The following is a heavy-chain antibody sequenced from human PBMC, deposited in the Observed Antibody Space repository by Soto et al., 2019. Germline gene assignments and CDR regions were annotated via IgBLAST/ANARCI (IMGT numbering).Heavy chain of an antibody. CDR1: GYTFTSNA. D-gene: IGHD5-18*01. CDR2: VNSGNGDT. V-gene: IGHV1-3*01. CDR3: ARDAHTYGTMHFDH. Sequence: ASVKVSCKASGYTFTSNAIHWVRQAPGQGLEWMGWVNSGNGDTKYSQKFQGRVTFTRDTSANMAYMEVTTLKFEDTAVYYCARDAHTYGTMHFDHWGQGPLVTVSS. J-gene: IGHJ5*02.